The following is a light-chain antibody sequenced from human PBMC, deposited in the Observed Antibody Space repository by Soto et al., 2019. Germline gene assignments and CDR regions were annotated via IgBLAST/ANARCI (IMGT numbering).Light chain of an antibody. V-gene: IGKV3-15*01. J-gene: IGKJ1*01. CDR2: SSS. CDR1: QSVSCK. Sequence: EVFRSRWPATLSLSSGEGATLSCKASQSVSCKLARYFEKPAQARRLLLYSSSSWATGIPARFSGSGSGTEFTLIISSLQSEDSAVYYCPQSNGRLWTSVEGTRVEIE. CDR3: PQSNGRLWT.